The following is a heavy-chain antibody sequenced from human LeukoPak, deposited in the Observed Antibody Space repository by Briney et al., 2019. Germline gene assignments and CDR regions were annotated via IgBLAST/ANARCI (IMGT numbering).Heavy chain of an antibody. D-gene: IGHD6-13*01. V-gene: IGHV3-23*01. CDR3: ARGIAARPPNWFDP. CDR2: ISGSGGST. J-gene: IGHJ5*02. CDR1: GFTFSSYA. Sequence: PGGSLRLSCAASGFTFSSYAMSWVRQAPGKGLEWASAISGSGGSTYYADSVKGRFTISRDNSKNTLYLQMNSLRAEDTAVYYCARGIAARPPNWFDPWGQGTLVTVSS.